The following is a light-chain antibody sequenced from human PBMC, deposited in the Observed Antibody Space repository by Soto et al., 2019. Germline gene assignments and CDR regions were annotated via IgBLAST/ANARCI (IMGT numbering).Light chain of an antibody. CDR1: NNDVGGYES. CDR3: SSYTSSSLYV. V-gene: IGLV2-14*01. J-gene: IGLJ1*01. Sequence: QSALTQPASVSESPGQSITLSCTGTNNDVGGYESVSWYQQHAGRAPRLIIYDVSNRPSGASGRFSGSKFGNTASLTISGLQAEDEADYYCSSYTSSSLYVFGTGTKLTVL. CDR2: DVS.